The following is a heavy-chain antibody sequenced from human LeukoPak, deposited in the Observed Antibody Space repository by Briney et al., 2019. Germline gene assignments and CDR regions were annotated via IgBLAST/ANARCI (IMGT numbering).Heavy chain of an antibody. CDR3: ARDGTDRNWFDP. J-gene: IGHJ5*02. CDR2: IYYSGST. D-gene: IGHD6-13*01. V-gene: IGHV4-59*12. CDR1: GGSISSYY. Sequence: SETLSLTCTVSGGSISSYYWSWIRQPPGKGLEWIGYIYYSGSTNYNPSLKSRVTISVDTSKNQFSLKLSSVTAADTAVYYCARDGTDRNWFDPWGQGTLVTVSS.